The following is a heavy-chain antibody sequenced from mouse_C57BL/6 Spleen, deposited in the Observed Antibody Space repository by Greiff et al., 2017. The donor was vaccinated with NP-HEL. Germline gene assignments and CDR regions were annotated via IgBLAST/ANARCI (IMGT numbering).Heavy chain of an antibody. Sequence: EVQLQQSGPELVKPGASVKIPCKASGCTFTDYNMDWVKQSHGKSLEWIGDINPNNGGTIYNQKFKGKATLTVDKSSSTAYMELRSLTSEDTAVYYCARWAITTVVDYAMDYWGQGTSVTVSS. D-gene: IGHD1-1*01. V-gene: IGHV1-18*01. CDR1: GCTFTDYN. J-gene: IGHJ4*01. CDR2: INPNNGGT. CDR3: ARWAITTVVDYAMDY.